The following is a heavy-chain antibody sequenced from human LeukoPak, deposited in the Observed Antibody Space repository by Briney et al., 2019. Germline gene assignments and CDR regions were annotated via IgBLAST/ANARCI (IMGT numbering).Heavy chain of an antibody. CDR3: AKREWIQLWLPLSY. Sequence: PGGSLRLSCAASGFTFSSYAMSWVRQAPGKGLEWVSAISGSGGVTYCADSVKGRFTISRDNSKNTLYLQMNSLRAEDTAVYYCAKREWIQLWLPLSYWGQGTLVTVSS. V-gene: IGHV3-23*01. CDR1: GFTFSSYA. CDR2: ISGSGGVT. D-gene: IGHD5-18*01. J-gene: IGHJ4*02.